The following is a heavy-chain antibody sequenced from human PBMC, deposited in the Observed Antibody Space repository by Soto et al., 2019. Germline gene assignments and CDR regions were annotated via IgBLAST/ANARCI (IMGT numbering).Heavy chain of an antibody. V-gene: IGHV1-69*01. CDR2: IIPYYNTL. Sequence: QAQVVQSGAEVRKPGSSVKLSCKASEGTFNSYAIAWVRQAPGQGLEWMGGIIPYYNTLNYAQKFQDRVPIAADDSTNTVYMELSRLRSDDTAVYFCASGASRWYPYFFDSWAQGTLVTVSS. J-gene: IGHJ4*02. CDR1: EGTFNSYA. D-gene: IGHD6-13*01. CDR3: ASGASRWYPYFFDS.